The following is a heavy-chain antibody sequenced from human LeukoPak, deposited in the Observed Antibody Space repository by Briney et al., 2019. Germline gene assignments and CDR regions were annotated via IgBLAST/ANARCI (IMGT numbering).Heavy chain of an antibody. V-gene: IGHV1-46*01. D-gene: IGHD2-15*01. J-gene: IGHJ4*02. CDR1: RYTFPHYY. CDR3: AREVAGEEFDY. CDR2: INPSGGSK. Sequence: SVTVSFMASRYTFPHYYMHWLGQPPAQELDGMGIINPSGGSKSYPHKFQDRVTMTRDTSTRTVYMELSSLRSEDTAVYYGAREVAGEEFDYWGQGTLVTVSS.